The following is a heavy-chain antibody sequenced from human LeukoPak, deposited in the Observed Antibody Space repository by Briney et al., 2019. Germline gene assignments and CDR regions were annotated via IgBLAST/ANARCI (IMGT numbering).Heavy chain of an antibody. J-gene: IGHJ5*02. CDR3: ARTENYIPEDCFDP. CDR2: ICYSGST. Sequence: SETLSLTCTVSGGSISSYCWGGIRQPPGKGLEWIGSICYSGSTFYNPSLKSRVTLSVDTSKNQFSLKLSSVTAADTALYYCARTENYIPEDCFDPWGQGTLVTVSS. V-gene: IGHV4-39*01. CDR1: GGSISSYC. D-gene: IGHD5-24*01.